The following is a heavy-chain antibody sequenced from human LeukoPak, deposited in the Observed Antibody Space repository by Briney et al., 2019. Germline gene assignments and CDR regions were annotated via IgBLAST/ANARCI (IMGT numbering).Heavy chain of an antibody. V-gene: IGHV3-33*01. J-gene: IGHJ4*02. CDR2: IWYDGSNK. D-gene: IGHD1-26*01. CDR1: GFTFSSYG. CDR3: ARERGRGRDSPWFDY. Sequence: GRSLRLSCAASGFTFSSYGMHWVRQAPGKGLEWVAVIWYDGSNKYYADSVKGRFTISRDNSKNTLYLQMNSLRAEDTAVYYCARERGRGRDSPWFDYWGQGTLVTVSS.